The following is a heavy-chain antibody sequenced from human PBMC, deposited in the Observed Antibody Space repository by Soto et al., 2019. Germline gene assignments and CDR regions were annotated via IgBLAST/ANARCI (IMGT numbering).Heavy chain of an antibody. Sequence: QVQLVQSGAEVKKPGSSVKVSCKASGGTFSSYAINWVRQAPGQGLEWMGGIIPISGTAKYAAKFQGRVTITGDESTSTAYMELSSLMSGGRAVYYAASEDYCSGGSWSPDFFDHWGQGTLVTVSS. D-gene: IGHD2-15*01. V-gene: IGHV1-69*01. CDR2: IIPISGTA. J-gene: IGHJ5*02. CDR1: GGTFSSYA. CDR3: ASEDYCSGGSWSPDFFDH.